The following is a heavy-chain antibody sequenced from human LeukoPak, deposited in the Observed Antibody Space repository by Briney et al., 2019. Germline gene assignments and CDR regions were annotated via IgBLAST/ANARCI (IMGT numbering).Heavy chain of an antibody. V-gene: IGHV4-34*01. Sequence: PSETLSLTCAVYGGSFSGYYWSWIRQPPGKGLEWIGEINHSGNTNYNPPLKSRVIISVDTSKNQFSLKLSSVTAAGTAVYYCARPQMATTPGRFDYWGQGTLVTVSS. CDR3: ARPQMATTPGRFDY. CDR2: INHSGNT. CDR1: GGSFSGYY. D-gene: IGHD5-24*01. J-gene: IGHJ4*02.